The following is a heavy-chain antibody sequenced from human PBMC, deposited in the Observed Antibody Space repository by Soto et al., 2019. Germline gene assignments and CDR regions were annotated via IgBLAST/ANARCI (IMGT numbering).Heavy chain of an antibody. CDR2: IFYSGTT. J-gene: IGHJ4*02. CDR1: GGPITNYY. D-gene: IGHD4-17*01. Sequence: QVQLQESGPGLVKPSETLSLTCTVSGGPITNYYWSWIRRPPGKGLEWIGYIFYSGTTSYNPSLKSRITISVDTSKNQFSLKLTSVTAADTAIYYCARELNGDYVTYWGQGILVTVSS. CDR3: ARELNGDYVTY. V-gene: IGHV4-59*01.